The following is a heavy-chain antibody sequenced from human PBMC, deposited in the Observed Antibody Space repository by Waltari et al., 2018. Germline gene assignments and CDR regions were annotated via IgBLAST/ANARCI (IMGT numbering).Heavy chain of an antibody. Sequence: QLQLQESGPGLVKPSETLSLTCTVSGGSISSSSYYWGWIRQPPGKGLEWIGSIYYSGRTYYNPSLKSRVTRSVDTSKNQFSLKLSSVTAADTAVYYCARDRGSAGATFDYWGQGTLVTVSS. CDR3: ARDRGSAGATFDY. CDR2: IYYSGRT. V-gene: IGHV4-39*07. J-gene: IGHJ4*02. D-gene: IGHD1-26*01. CDR1: GGSISSSSYY.